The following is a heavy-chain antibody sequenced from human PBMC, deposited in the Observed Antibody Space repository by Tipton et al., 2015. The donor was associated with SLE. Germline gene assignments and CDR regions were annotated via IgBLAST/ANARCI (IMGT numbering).Heavy chain of an antibody. D-gene: IGHD5-18*01. J-gene: IGHJ2*01. V-gene: IGHV4-4*08. CDR1: GGSITSYY. Sequence: TLSLTCTVSGGSITSYYWNWIRQAPGKGLEWVGYVYSSGNTYSNPSLKSRVTISVDTSKNQFSLKLSSVTDVDTAVYYCARTAGRSVKLWYFDLWGRGTLVTVSS. CDR2: VYSSGNT. CDR3: ARTAGRSVKLWYFDL.